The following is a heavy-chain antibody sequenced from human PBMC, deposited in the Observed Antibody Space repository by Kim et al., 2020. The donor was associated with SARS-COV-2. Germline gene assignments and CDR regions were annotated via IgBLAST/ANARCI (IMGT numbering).Heavy chain of an antibody. V-gene: IGHV1-18*01. D-gene: IGHD4-17*01. CDR3: ARDRVGYGDRFDY. Sequence: YAQRLQGRVTMTTATSTSTAYMELRSLRSDDTAVYYCARDRVGYGDRFDYWGQGTLVTVSS. J-gene: IGHJ4*02.